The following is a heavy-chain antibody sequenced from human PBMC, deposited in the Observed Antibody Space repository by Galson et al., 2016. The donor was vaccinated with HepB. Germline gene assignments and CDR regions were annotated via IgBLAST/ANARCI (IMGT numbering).Heavy chain of an antibody. D-gene: IGHD3-9*01. V-gene: IGHV2-5*02. CDR2: FYRDDDR. J-gene: IGHJ5*02. CDR1: GFSLTTGRVG. Sequence: PALVKPIQTLTLTCTFSGFSLTTGRVGVGWIRQPPGKALEWLALFYRDDDRRYNPSLKSRLTITTDPSRDQVILTMTNMDPVDTATYYCAYRGSAGYFSGFDPWGQGTQVTVSS. CDR3: AYRGSAGYFSGFDP.